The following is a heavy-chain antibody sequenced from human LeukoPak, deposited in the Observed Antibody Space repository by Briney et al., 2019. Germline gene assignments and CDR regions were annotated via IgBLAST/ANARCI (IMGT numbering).Heavy chain of an antibody. CDR1: GFTVSSNY. CDR2: FYSGGST. CDR3: ARDENWQLVLEY. Sequence: GGSLRLSCAASGFTVSSNYMSWVRQAPGKGLEWVSVFYSGGSTYYAGSVQGRFTISRDNSKNTVHLQMNSLRAEDTAVYYCARDENWQLVLEYWGQGTLVTVSS. D-gene: IGHD6-6*01. V-gene: IGHV3-66*02. J-gene: IGHJ4*02.